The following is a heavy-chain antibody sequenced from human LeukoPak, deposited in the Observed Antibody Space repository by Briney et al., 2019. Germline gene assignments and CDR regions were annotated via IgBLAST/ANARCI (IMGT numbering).Heavy chain of an antibody. D-gene: IGHD1-14*01. CDR2: ISYDGSNK. CDR1: GFTFSSYA. Sequence: PGGSLRLSCAASGFTFSSYAMHWVRQAPGKGLEWVAVISYDGSNKYYADSVKGRFTISRDNSKNTLYLQMNSLRAEDTAVYYCAIPEPLSWDGNWFDPWGQGTLVTASS. J-gene: IGHJ5*02. V-gene: IGHV3-30*04. CDR3: AIPEPLSWDGNWFDP.